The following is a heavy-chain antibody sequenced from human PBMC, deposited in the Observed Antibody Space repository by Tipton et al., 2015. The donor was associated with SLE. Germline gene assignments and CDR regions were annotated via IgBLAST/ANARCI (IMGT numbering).Heavy chain of an antibody. CDR1: GGSISSSNYF. V-gene: IGHV4-39*07. CDR3: ASAIAAAGQGWFDP. J-gene: IGHJ5*02. D-gene: IGHD6-13*01. CDR2: IFYSYSGST. Sequence: LRLSCPVSGGSISSSNYFWGWIRQPPGKGLEWIGSIFYSYSGSTFYNPSLKSRVTVSVDTSKNQFSLKLNSVTAADTAVYYCASAIAAAGQGWFDPWGQGTLVTVSS.